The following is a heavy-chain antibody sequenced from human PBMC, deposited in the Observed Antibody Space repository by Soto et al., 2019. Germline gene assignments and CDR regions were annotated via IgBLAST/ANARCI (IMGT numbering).Heavy chain of an antibody. V-gene: IGHV1-18*01. J-gene: IGHJ6*02. Sequence: VQLVQSGGEVKKPGASVKVSCKASGYTFRNHAINWVRQAPGQGLEWMGWISAYNGDTKYAQKFQDRLTVTTDSSTTTADMELRSLTSDDTAVYFCARDGRAFSIFGETMDVWGQGTTVTVSS. CDR1: GYTFRNHA. CDR2: ISAYNGDT. D-gene: IGHD3-3*01. CDR3: ARDGRAFSIFGETMDV.